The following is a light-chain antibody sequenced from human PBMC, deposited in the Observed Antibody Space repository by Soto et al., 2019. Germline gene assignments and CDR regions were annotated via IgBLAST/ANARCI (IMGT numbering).Light chain of an antibody. CDR1: QRISKW. J-gene: IGKJ1*01. V-gene: IGKV1-12*02. CDR2: AAS. CDR3: QQAHSFPST. Sequence: DIQMTQSPSSVSASVGDRVTITCRASQRISKWVAWYQQRPGEVPKLLISAASSLQSGVPSRFSGSGSGTDFTLTISSLQPEDSASYYCQQAHSFPSTFGQGTNVEIK.